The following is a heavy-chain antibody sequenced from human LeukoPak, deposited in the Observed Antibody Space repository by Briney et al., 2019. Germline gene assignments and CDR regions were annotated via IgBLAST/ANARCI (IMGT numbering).Heavy chain of an antibody. V-gene: IGHV4-59*01. Sequence: SETMFFTCSAGGGSMDDYYWNWIRQSPGKVLEWVGYNYYSASTNYNPSFKSRVAISVDTSKNQFSLILNSVTTADTAVYYCAREDVHYYSSGSSGVAYAIWGQGTRVTVSS. CDR2: NYYSAST. J-gene: IGHJ3*02. D-gene: IGHD3-10*01. CDR1: GGSMDDYY. CDR3: AREDVHYYSSGSSGVAYAI.